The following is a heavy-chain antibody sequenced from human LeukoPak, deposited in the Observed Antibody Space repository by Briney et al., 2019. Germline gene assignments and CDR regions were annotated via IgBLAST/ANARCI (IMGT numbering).Heavy chain of an antibody. D-gene: IGHD3-22*01. CDR3: ARDRGYSFDY. V-gene: IGHV3-74*01. CDR1: GFTFSSYW. J-gene: IGHJ4*02. Sequence: TGGSLRLSCAASGFTFSSYWMHWVRQAPGKGLVWVSHINSAGSSTTYADSVEGRFTISRDNAKNTLYLQMNSLRAEDTAVYYCARDRGYSFDYWGQGTLVTVSS. CDR2: INSAGSST.